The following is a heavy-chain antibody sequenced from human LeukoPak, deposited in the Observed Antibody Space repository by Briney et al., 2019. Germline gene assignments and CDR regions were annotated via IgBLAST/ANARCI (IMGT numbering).Heavy chain of an antibody. D-gene: IGHD2-2*01. Sequence: GGSLRLSCAASGFTFSDYYMSWIRQAPGKGLEWVSYISSGSTYTNYAASVEGRFTISRDNARNSVYLQLNSLRAEDAAVYYCARDHIFRVGVPSAYFDYWGQGILVFVSS. V-gene: IGHV3-11*05. CDR1: GFTFSDYY. CDR3: ARDHIFRVGVPSAYFDY. CDR2: ISSGSTYT. J-gene: IGHJ4*02.